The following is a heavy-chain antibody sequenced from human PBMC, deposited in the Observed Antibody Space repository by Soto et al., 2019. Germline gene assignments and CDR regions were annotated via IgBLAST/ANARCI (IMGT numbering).Heavy chain of an antibody. CDR3: ARAGLWFEENWFDP. CDR1: GGSISSGGYY. V-gene: IGHV4-31*03. Sequence: QVQLQESGPGLVKPSQTLSPTCTVSGGSISSGGYYWSWISQHPGKGLEWIGYIYYSGSTYYNPSLKSRVTISVDTSKNQFSLKLSSVTAADTAVYYCARAGLWFEENWFDPWGQGTLVTVSS. D-gene: IGHD3-10*01. CDR2: IYYSGST. J-gene: IGHJ5*02.